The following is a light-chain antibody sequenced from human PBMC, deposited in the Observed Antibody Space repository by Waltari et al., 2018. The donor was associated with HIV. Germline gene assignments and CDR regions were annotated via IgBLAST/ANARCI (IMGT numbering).Light chain of an antibody. CDR3: QQYYNSPQT. J-gene: IGKJ1*01. CDR2: WAS. V-gene: IGKV4-1*01. Sequence: DIVMIQSPDSLAVSLGERATINCKSSQSVLYSSNNKNYLAWYQQKRGQPPKRLIYWASTRESGVPDRFSGSWSGTDFTLTINSLQAEDAAVYYCQQYYNSPQTFGQGTKVEI. CDR1: QSVLYSSNNKNY.